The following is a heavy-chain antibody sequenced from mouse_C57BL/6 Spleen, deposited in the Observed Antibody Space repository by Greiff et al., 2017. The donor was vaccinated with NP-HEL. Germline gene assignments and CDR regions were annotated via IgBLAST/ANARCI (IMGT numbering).Heavy chain of an antibody. CDR1: GYAFSSSW. D-gene: IGHD2-2*01. Sequence: VQLQQSGPELVKPGASVKISCKASGYAFSSSWMNWVKQRPGKGLEWIGRIYPGDGDTNYNGKFKGKATLTADKSSSTAYMQLSSLTSEDSAVYFCARTYGYDVAWFAYWGQGTLVTVSA. CDR3: ARTYGYDVAWFAY. V-gene: IGHV1-82*01. J-gene: IGHJ3*01. CDR2: IYPGDGDT.